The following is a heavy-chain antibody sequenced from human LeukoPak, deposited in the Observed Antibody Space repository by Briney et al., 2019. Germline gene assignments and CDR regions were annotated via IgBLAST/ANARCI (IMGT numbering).Heavy chain of an antibody. J-gene: IGHJ4*02. CDR1: GLTFSNAW. D-gene: IGHD2-2*01. CDR3: ARVLGQPTYIVVVPAALDY. V-gene: IGHV3-15*01. CDR2: IKSESVGGAI. Sequence: PGGSLRLSCVVSGLTFSNAWMTWVRQAPGKGLEWVGRIKSESVGGAIEYAAPVKGRFTISRDNAKNSLYLQMNSLRAEDTAVYYCARVLGQPTYIVVVPAALDYWGQGTLVTVSS.